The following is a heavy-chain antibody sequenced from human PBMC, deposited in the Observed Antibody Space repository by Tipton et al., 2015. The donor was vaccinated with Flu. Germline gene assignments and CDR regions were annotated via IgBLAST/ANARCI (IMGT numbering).Heavy chain of an antibody. CDR1: GFTFSSYW. CDR2: IKQDGSEK. CDR3: ARDRVYSGYSGYVPLGY. V-gene: IGHV3-7*01. D-gene: IGHD5-12*01. J-gene: IGHJ4*02. Sequence: SLRLSCAASGFTFSSYWMSWVRQAPGKGLEWVANIKQDGSEKYYVDSVKGRFTISRDNAKNSLYLQMNSLRAEDTAVYYCARDRVYSGYSGYVPLGYWGQGTLVTVSS.